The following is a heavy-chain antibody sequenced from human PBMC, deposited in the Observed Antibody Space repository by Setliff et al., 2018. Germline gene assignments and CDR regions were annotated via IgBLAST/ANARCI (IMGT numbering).Heavy chain of an antibody. V-gene: IGHV4-38-2*02. CDR1: NFSLTSGFF. CDR3: ARQGGRRTGLAMAIRYYYYYMDV. D-gene: IGHD5-18*01. CDR2: VYHRGST. Sequence: PSETLSLTCTVSNFSLTSGFFWAWVRQPPGKGLEWIATVYHRGSTDYKPSLKSRVTISVDTSKNQFSLKLSSVTAADTAVYYCARQGGRRTGLAMAIRYYYYYMDVWGKGTTVTVSS. J-gene: IGHJ6*03.